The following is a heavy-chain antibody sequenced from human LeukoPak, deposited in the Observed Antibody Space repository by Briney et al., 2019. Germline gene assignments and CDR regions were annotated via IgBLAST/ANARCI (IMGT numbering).Heavy chain of an antibody. CDR2: IRGSGSSK. D-gene: IGHD5-18*01. V-gene: IGHV3-23*01. CDR3: ARAPRGYSYGALFDY. Sequence: GGSLRLSCAASGFTFSSYAMSWVRQAPGKGLEGVSDIRGSGSSKYYADYVKGRFTISRDNAKNTLYLQMNSLRAEDTAVYYGARAPRGYSYGALFDYWGEGTLVTVSS. CDR1: GFTFSSYA. J-gene: IGHJ4*02.